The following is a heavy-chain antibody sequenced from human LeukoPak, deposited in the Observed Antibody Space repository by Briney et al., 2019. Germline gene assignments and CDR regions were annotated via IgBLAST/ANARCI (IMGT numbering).Heavy chain of an antibody. D-gene: IGHD2-21*01. CDR3: ARGLAHGGIANWFDP. J-gene: IGHJ5*02. CDR2: IFSSGST. Sequence: SETLSLICSVPGGSLNSFSHYWAWVRQPPGKGLEWIGCIFSSGSTYYNPSLQSRVTFSLDKSNNHFALKLTSLTAADTAVYYCARGLAHGGIANWFDPWGQGTLVTVSS. CDR1: GGSLNSFSHY. V-gene: IGHV4-39*06.